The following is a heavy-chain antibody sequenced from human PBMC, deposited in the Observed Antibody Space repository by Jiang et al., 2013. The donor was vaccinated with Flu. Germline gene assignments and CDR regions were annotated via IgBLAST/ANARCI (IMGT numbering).Heavy chain of an antibody. CDR1: GFTFSSYA. J-gene: IGHJ6*04. CDR3: ARDPTDFPSYYYLYGMDD. V-gene: IGHV3-30*04. CDR2: ISYDGSNR. D-gene: IGHD3-3*01. Sequence: SGGGVVQPGRSLRLSCAASGFTFSSYAMHWVRQAPGKGLEWVAIISYDGSNRDYADSVKGRFTISRDNSKNTLYLQMNSLRAEDTAVYYCARDPTDFPSYYYLYGMDDWGKGTTVTVSS.